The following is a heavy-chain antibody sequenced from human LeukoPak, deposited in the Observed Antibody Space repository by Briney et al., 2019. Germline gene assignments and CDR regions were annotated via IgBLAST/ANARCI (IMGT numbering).Heavy chain of an antibody. Sequence: GGTLRLSCAASGFTFSSYGMSWVRQAPGKGLEWVSAISGSGGSTYYADSVKGRFTISRDNSENTLYLQMNSLRAEDTAVYYCAKDLKSWDYFDYWGQGTLVTVSS. V-gene: IGHV3-23*01. CDR2: ISGSGGST. CDR1: GFTFSSYG. D-gene: IGHD1-26*01. J-gene: IGHJ4*02. CDR3: AKDLKSWDYFDY.